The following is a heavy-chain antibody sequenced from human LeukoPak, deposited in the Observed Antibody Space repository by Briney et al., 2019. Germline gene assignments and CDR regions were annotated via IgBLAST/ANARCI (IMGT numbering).Heavy chain of an antibody. CDR1: GDSVSSNSVT. V-gene: IGHV6-1*01. CDR2: TYYRSTWYN. J-gene: IGHJ5*02. Sequence: TQTLSLTCAISGDSVSSNSVTWNWIRQSPSRGLEWLGRTYYRSTWYNDYAVSVRGRITVNPDTSKNQFSLHLNSVTPEDTAVYYCARRLTQYDCFDPWGQGILVTVSS. CDR3: ARRLTQYDCFDP. D-gene: IGHD2-2*01.